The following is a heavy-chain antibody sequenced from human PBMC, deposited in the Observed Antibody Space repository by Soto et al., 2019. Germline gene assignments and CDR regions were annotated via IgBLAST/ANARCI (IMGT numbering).Heavy chain of an antibody. D-gene: IGHD1-1*01. Sequence: QVQLVESGGGVVQPGRSLRLSCAASGFSFSSYGMHWVRQAPGKGLEWVAVIYYDGSNEYYSDSVTGRFTISRDNSKNTLYLQMNILRVEDTAVYYCARWWNDEEWVETMDVWGQGTTVTVSS. J-gene: IGHJ6*02. V-gene: IGHV3-33*01. CDR1: GFSFSSYG. CDR3: ARWWNDEEWVETMDV. CDR2: IYYDGSNE.